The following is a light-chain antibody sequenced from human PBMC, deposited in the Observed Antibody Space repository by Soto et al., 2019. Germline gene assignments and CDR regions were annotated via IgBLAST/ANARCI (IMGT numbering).Light chain of an antibody. Sequence: EIVLTQSPGTLSLSPGEGATLSCRASQTITNNFLAWYQQNPGQTPRLVIYGASTRAPGIPDRFGGSGSGTVITLTLSRQELEVFTVFCQQQDDYSSPSFGQGTRVEIK. V-gene: IGKV3-20*01. CDR3: QQDDYSSPS. CDR1: QTITNNF. J-gene: IGKJ1*01. CDR2: GAS.